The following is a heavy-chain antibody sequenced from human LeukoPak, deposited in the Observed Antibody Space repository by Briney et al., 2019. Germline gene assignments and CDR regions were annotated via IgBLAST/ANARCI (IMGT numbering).Heavy chain of an antibody. J-gene: IGHJ6*04. CDR2: INESRNI. CDR1: GFIFNDYW. Sequence: PGGSLRLSCAASGFIFNDYWMSWVRQAPGKGLEWIGEINESRNINYNPTLKSRLTMSVDTSKNQFSLKLTSVTAADTAVYYCATLFMLRGDMGGSVWGNGTTVIISS. V-gene: IGHV4-34*08. D-gene: IGHD3-10*01. CDR3: ATLFMLRGDMGGSV.